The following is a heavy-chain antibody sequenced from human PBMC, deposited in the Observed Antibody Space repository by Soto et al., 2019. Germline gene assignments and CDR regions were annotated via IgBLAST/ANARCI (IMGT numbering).Heavy chain of an antibody. CDR2: ISYDGSYK. D-gene: IGHD5-18*01. CDR1: GFRFSNHA. J-gene: IGHJ4*02. Sequence: QVQLVESGGGVVQPGRSLRLSCAASGFRFSNHAMHWVRRTPGRGLEWGAVISYDGSYKNYADSVKGRFTISRDNSKNTLYMEMNSPRAEDTAVYYCARDPVGDGYSLLDYWGQGTLVTVSS. CDR3: ARDPVGDGYSLLDY. V-gene: IGHV3-30-3*01.